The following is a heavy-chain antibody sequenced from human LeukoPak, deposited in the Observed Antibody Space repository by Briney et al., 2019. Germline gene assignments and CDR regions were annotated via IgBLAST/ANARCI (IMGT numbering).Heavy chain of an antibody. CDR2: TYPGNSDT. CDR1: VYNFITYW. V-gene: IGHV5-51*01. J-gene: IGHJ4*02. D-gene: IGHD1-1*01. CDR3: AGLQPQGYYFHY. Sequence: GESLKISCVGSVYNFITYWIAWVRQMPGKRLEWMGITYPGNSDTRDSPSFQGHVTTSADKSIITAYLQWSRLKASDTAMYYCAGLQPQGYYFHYWGQGTLVTVSS.